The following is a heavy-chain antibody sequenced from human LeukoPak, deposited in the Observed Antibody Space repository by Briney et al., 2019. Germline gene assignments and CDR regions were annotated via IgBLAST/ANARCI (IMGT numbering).Heavy chain of an antibody. V-gene: IGHV3-30*02. CDR2: IQNDGSNK. D-gene: IGHD2-21*02. Sequence: GGSLRLSCAASGFTFSLYGIHGVRQAPGKGLEWVAFIQNDGSNKYYADSVKGRFTISRDNSENTLYLQMNSLRPDDTAMYYCAKDRIVLVTATFDYWGQGTLVTVSS. CDR1: GFTFSLYG. J-gene: IGHJ4*02. CDR3: AKDRIVLVTATFDY.